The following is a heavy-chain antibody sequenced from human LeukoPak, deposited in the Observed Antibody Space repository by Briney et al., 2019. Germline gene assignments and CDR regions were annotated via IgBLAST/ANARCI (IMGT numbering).Heavy chain of an antibody. J-gene: IGHJ4*02. CDR2: ISSSGSTI. D-gene: IGHD3-22*01. CDR1: GFTFSSYE. V-gene: IGHV3-48*03. CDR3: ARNYYDSSGYHDYGY. Sequence: GGSLRLSCAASGFTFSSYEMNWVRQAPGKGLEWVSYISSSGSTIYYADSVKGRFTISRDNAKNSLYLQMNSLRAEDMAVYYCARNYYDSSGYHDYGYWGQGTLVTVSS.